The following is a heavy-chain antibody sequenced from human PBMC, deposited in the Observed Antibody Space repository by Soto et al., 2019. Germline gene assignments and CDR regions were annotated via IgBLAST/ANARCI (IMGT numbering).Heavy chain of an antibody. Sequence: QVQLVQSGAEVKKPGASVKVSCKASGYTFTSYGISWVRQAPGQGLEWMGWISAYNGNTNYAQKLQGRVTMTTDTSTRTAYMELRILRSDDTAVYYCASNYLYYYGSGNTNYYGMDVWGQGATVTVAS. V-gene: IGHV1-18*01. D-gene: IGHD3-10*01. J-gene: IGHJ6*02. CDR2: ISAYNGNT. CDR3: ASNYLYYYGSGNTNYYGMDV. CDR1: GYTFTSYG.